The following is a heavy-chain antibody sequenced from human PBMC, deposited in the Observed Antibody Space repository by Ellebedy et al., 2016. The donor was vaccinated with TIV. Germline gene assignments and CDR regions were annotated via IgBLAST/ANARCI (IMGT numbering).Heavy chain of an antibody. D-gene: IGHD3-10*01. CDR3: AKDSGRSGWYFDL. CDR1: GYTFTDYY. V-gene: IGHV1-2*02. Sequence: AASVKVSCKTSGYTFTDYYIHWVRQAPGQGLEWMAWINPNSGGTNYAQKFQGRVTVTRDTSTSTAFLELSRLRSDDTAVYYCAKDSGRSGWYFDLWGRGTLVTVSS. CDR2: INPNSGGT. J-gene: IGHJ2*01.